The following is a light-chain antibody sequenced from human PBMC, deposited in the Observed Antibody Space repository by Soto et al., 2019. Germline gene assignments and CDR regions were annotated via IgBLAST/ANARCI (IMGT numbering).Light chain of an antibody. J-gene: IGKJ1*01. CDR3: QQYNSYSRT. Sequence: DIQMTQSPSTLSASVGDRVTITCRASQSISSWLAWYQQKPGKAPKLLIYDASSLESGVPSRFSGSGSGTEFTLTISSLQPDDSATYYCQQYNSYSRTLGQGTKV. CDR1: QSISSW. CDR2: DAS. V-gene: IGKV1-5*01.